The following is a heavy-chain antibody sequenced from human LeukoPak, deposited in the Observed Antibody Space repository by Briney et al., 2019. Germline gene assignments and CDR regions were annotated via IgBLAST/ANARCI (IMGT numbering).Heavy chain of an antibody. Sequence: SETLSLTCTVSGGSISSYYSSWIRQPPGKGLERIGYIYASGSTNYNHSLKSRATISVHTTKNHVSLKLSSVTAADAAVYYCAIHMGVRVSMIRKDYYYYMDVWGKGTTVSVSS. J-gene: IGHJ6*03. D-gene: IGHD3-22*01. CDR1: GGSISSYY. CDR3: AIHMGVRVSMIRKDYYYYMDV. V-gene: IGHV4-4*09. CDR2: IYASGST.